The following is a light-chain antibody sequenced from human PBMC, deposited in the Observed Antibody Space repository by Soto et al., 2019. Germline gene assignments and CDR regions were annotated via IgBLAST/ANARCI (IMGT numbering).Light chain of an antibody. Sequence: QSALTQPASVSGSLGQSIAFCCTGTSSDIGDYNYVSWYQQLPGKAPKLMIYDVSNRPSGVSDRFSGSVSGNTASLTISGLQPEDEADYYCSSYAGSTTVLFGAGTKLTVL. CDR3: SSYAGSTTVL. CDR2: DVS. V-gene: IGLV2-14*01. CDR1: SSDIGDYNY. J-gene: IGLJ2*01.